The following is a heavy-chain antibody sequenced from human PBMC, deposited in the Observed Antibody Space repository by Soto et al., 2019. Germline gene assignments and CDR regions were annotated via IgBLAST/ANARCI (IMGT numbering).Heavy chain of an antibody. Sequence: ASVKVSCKASGYTFTSYAMHWLRQAAGQRLEWVGWINAGNGNTKYSQKFQGRVTITRDTSASTAYMELSSLRSEDTAVYYCAIPEYSSGVLGMDVWGQGTTVTVSS. J-gene: IGHJ6*02. CDR3: AIPEYSSGVLGMDV. D-gene: IGHD6-19*01. CDR2: INAGNGNT. V-gene: IGHV1-3*01. CDR1: GYTFTSYA.